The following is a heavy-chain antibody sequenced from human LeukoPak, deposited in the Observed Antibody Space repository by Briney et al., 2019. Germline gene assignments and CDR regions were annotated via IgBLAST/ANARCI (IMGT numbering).Heavy chain of an antibody. CDR2: ISGSGTTK. D-gene: IGHD4-17*01. CDR3: ARPALPAPYGDYSPFDY. Sequence: GGSLRLSCVASGFTFSDYYMTWIRQAPGKGLEWVSYISGSGTTKYYADSVKGRFTVSRDNAKISLFLQMNSLRAEDTAVYYCARPALPAPYGDYSPFDYWGQGTLVTVSS. V-gene: IGHV3-11*04. CDR1: GFTFSDYY. J-gene: IGHJ4*02.